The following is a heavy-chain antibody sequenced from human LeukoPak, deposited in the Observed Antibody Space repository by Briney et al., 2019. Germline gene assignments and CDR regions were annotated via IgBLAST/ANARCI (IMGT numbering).Heavy chain of an antibody. CDR2: INHSGST. CDR3: ARESSSSWTRGYYGMDV. D-gene: IGHD6-13*01. V-gene: IGHV4-34*01. J-gene: IGHJ6*02. CDR1: GGSFIGYY. Sequence: SETLSLTCAVYGGSFIGYYWSWIRQPPGKGLEWIGEINHSGSTNCNPSLKSRVTISVDTSKNQFSLKLSSVTAADTAVYYCARESSSSWTRGYYGMDVWGQGTTVTVSS.